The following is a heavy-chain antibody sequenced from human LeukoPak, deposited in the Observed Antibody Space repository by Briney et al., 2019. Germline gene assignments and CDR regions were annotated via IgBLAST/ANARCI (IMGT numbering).Heavy chain of an antibody. CDR1: GFTFSSYW. CDR2: IKQDGSEK. Sequence: GGSLRLSCAASGFTFSSYWMSWVRQAPGKGLEWVANIKQDGSEKYYVDSVKGRFTISRDNAKNSLYLQMNSLRAEDTAVYYCARASPAAGPSQFFDYWGQGTLVTVSS. V-gene: IGHV3-7*01. J-gene: IGHJ4*02. CDR3: ARASPAAGPSQFFDY. D-gene: IGHD6-13*01.